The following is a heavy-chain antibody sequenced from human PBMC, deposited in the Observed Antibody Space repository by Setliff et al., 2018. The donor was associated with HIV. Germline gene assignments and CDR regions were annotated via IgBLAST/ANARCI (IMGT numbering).Heavy chain of an antibody. D-gene: IGHD7-27*01. J-gene: IGHJ4*02. CDR2: ISFDGTKT. Sequence: GGSLRLSCVASGFTFSTFAMNWVRQAPGKGLEWVSVISFDGTKTSYADSVKDRFTISRDNSKNTLYLQLNSLRPDDTGVYYCARDKTGDLWYFDSWGQGTLVTVSS. V-gene: IGHV3-30*01. CDR1: GFTFSTFA. CDR3: ARDKTGDLWYFDS.